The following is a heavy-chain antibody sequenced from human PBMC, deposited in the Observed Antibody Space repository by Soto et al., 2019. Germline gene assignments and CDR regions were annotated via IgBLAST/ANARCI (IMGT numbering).Heavy chain of an antibody. Sequence: GGSLRLSCAASGFTFSSYAMHWVRQAPGKGLEWVAVISYDGSNKYYADSVKGRFTISRDNSKNTLYLQMNSLRAEDTAVYYCASYVWGSYRPDAFDIWGQGTMVTVSS. CDR1: GFTFSSYA. CDR2: ISYDGSNK. D-gene: IGHD3-16*02. V-gene: IGHV3-30-3*01. CDR3: ASYVWGSYRPDAFDI. J-gene: IGHJ3*02.